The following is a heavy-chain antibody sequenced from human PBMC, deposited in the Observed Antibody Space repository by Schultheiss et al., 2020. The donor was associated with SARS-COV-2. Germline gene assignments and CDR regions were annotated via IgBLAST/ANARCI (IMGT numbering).Heavy chain of an antibody. CDR2: INHSGST. CDR1: GGSISSYY. J-gene: IGHJ5*02. D-gene: IGHD5-24*01. Sequence: SETLSLTCTVSGGSISSYYWSWIRQPPGKGLEWIGEINHSGSTNYNPSLKSRVTISVDTSKNQFSLKLSSVTAADTAVYYCARDHGVAWGQGTLVTVS. CDR3: ARDHGVA. V-gene: IGHV4-59*01.